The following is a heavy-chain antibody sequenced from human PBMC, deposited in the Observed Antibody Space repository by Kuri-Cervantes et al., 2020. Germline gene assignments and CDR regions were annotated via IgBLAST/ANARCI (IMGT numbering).Heavy chain of an antibody. Sequence: GGSLRRSCAASGFTFSSYSMNWVRQAPGKGLEWVSYISSSSSTIYYADSVKGRFTISRDNAKNSLYLQMNSLRAEDTAVYYCARLKVHTAMEQTYYCYGMDVWGQGTTVTVSS. CDR1: GFTFSSYS. CDR3: ARLKVHTAMEQTYYCYGMDV. V-gene: IGHV3-48*04. D-gene: IGHD5-18*01. CDR2: ISSSSSTI. J-gene: IGHJ6*02.